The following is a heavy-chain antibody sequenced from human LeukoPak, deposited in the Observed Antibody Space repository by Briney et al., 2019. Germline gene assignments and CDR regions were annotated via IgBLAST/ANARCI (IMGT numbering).Heavy chain of an antibody. V-gene: IGHV4-34*01. CDR3: AREYCSSTSCYAVLDY. D-gene: IGHD2-2*01. Sequence: KPSETLSLTCAVYGGSFSGYYWSWIRQPPGKGLEWIGEINHSGSTNYNPSLKSRVTISVDTSKNQFSLKLSSVTAADTAVYYCAREYCSSTSCYAVLDYWGQGTLVTVSS. J-gene: IGHJ4*02. CDR2: INHSGST. CDR1: GGSFSGYY.